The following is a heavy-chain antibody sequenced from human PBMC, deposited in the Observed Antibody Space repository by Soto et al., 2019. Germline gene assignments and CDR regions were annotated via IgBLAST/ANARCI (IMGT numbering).Heavy chain of an antibody. V-gene: IGHV2-5*01. CDR2: IYRNGDK. J-gene: IGHJ4*02. CDR3: AHRPSGWFLFDY. D-gene: IGHD6-19*01. CDR1: GFSLSTSGVG. Sequence: QITLKESGPTLVKPTQTLTLTCTFSGFSLSTSGVGVGWIRQSPGKAPQWLALIYRNGDKRYNPSLKTRLTITKDTSKNQVVLTLTNMDPVDTATYYCAHRPSGWFLFDYWGQGTLVTVSS.